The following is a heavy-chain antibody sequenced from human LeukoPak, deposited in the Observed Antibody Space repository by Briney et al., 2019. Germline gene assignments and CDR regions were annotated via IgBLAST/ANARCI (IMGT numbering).Heavy chain of an antibody. CDR3: ATLVGGKYSSSRFDY. CDR2: INPNSGGT. Sequence: ASVKVSCKASGYTFTGYYMHWVRQAPGQGLEWMGWINPNSGGTNYAQKFQGRVTMTRVTSISTAYMELSRLRSDDTAVYYCATLVGGKYSSSRFDYWGQGTLVTVSS. J-gene: IGHJ4*02. CDR1: GYTFTGYY. D-gene: IGHD6-13*01. V-gene: IGHV1-2*02.